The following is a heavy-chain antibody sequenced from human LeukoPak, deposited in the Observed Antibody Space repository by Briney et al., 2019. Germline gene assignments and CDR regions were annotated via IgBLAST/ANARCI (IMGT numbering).Heavy chain of an antibody. CDR3: AKRGQYYYDSSGYYYQD. CDR2: ISAGGST. V-gene: IGHV3-23*01. J-gene: IGHJ4*02. CDR1: GFTFSSYA. D-gene: IGHD3-22*01. Sequence: GGSLRLSCAASGFTFSSYAMSWVRQAPGKGLEWVSAISAGGSTYYADSVKGRFTISRDNSRNTLYLQMNSLRAEDTGVYYCAKRGQYYYDSSGYYYQDWGQGTLAIVSS.